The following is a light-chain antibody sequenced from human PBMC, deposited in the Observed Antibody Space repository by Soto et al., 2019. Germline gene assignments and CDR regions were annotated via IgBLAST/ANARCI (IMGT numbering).Light chain of an antibody. CDR3: CSYAGINTFV. J-gene: IGLJ3*02. V-gene: IGLV2-23*02. CDR1: SSDVGGYDL. CDR2: EVS. Sequence: QSVLTQPASVSGSPGQSITISCTGASSDVGGYDLVSWYQQHPGKAPKLMIYEVSARPSGISNRFSASKSGDTASLTISRLQAEDEAHYYCCSYAGINTFVFGGGTKVTVL.